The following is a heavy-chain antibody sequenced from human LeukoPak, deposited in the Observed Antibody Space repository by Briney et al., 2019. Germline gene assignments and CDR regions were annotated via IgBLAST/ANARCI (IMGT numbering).Heavy chain of an antibody. CDR2: ISSSSSFI. CDR3: ARVKSTATLDS. Sequence: PGGSLRLSCAAPGFTFSSYNMNWVRQAPGKGLEWVSFISSSSSFIYYADSLKGRFTISRDNAENSLYLQMNSLRAEDTAVYYCARVKSTATLDSWGQGTLVTVSS. V-gene: IGHV3-21*05. J-gene: IGHJ4*02. CDR1: GFTFSSYN. D-gene: IGHD5-18*01.